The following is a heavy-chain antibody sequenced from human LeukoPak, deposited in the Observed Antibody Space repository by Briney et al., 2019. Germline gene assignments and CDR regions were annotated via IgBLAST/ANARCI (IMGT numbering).Heavy chain of an antibody. V-gene: IGHV1-2*02. Sequence: ASVKVSCKASGYTFTGYYMHWVRPAPGQGLEWMGWINPNSGGTNYAQKFQGRVTMTRDTSISTAYMELSRLRSDDTAVYYCARSRYSYGSSADYWGQGTLVTVSS. D-gene: IGHD5-18*01. CDR3: ARSRYSYGSSADY. CDR2: INPNSGGT. J-gene: IGHJ4*02. CDR1: GYTFTGYY.